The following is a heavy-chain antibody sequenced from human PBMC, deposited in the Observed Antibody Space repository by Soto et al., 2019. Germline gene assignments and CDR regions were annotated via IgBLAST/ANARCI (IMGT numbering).Heavy chain of an antibody. D-gene: IGHD2-15*01. J-gene: IGHJ6*03. CDR1: GYTFTSYD. Sequence: ASVKVSCKASGYTFTSYDINWVRQATGQGLEWMGWMNPNSGNTGYAQKFQGRVTMTRNTSISTAYMELSSLRSEDTAVYYCARVYCSGCSCYGNYYYYYMDLRGKGTTVTVSS. CDR3: ARVYCSGCSCYGNYYYYYMDL. CDR2: MNPNSGNT. V-gene: IGHV1-8*01.